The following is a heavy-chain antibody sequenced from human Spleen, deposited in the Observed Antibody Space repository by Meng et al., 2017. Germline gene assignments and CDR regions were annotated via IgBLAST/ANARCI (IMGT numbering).Heavy chain of an antibody. V-gene: IGHV1-18*04. Sequence: ASVKVSCKASGYTFTGYYMHWVRQAPGQGLEWMGWIGTYTGSTNYAQNIQGRVTMTTDTSTSTAYMEVRSLRYDDTAVYYCARGVGQYNSNWKFDPWGQGTLVTVSS. CDR1: GYTFTGYY. D-gene: IGHD6-13*01. J-gene: IGHJ5*02. CDR3: ARGVGQYNSNWKFDP. CDR2: IGTYTGST.